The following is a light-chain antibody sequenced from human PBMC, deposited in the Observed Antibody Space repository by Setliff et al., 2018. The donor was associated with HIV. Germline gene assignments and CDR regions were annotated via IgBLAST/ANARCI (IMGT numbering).Light chain of an antibody. CDR3: AAWDGSLNGYV. Sequence: VLTQPPSASGTPGQRGTISCSGSSSNIGSKTVNWYQQLPGTAPKLLIYSNNQRPSGVPDRFSGSKSGTSASLAISGLQSEDEADYYCAAWDGSLNGYVFGPGTKVTVL. CDR2: SNN. J-gene: IGLJ1*01. V-gene: IGLV1-44*01. CDR1: SSNIGSKT.